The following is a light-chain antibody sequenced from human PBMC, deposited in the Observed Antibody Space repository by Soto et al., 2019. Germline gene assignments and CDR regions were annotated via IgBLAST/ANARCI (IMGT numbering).Light chain of an antibody. CDR1: QLLLWSPNKKTY. CDR3: QQYHRIPET. V-gene: IGKV4-1*01. J-gene: IGKJ2*01. CDR2: WAS. Sequence: DVVMTQSPDSLAVSLGERATIKCKSGQLLLWSPNKKTYLAWYQQKPGPPPKLLISWASTRESGVPDRFSSSGSETYFTLNISSLQAEDVAVYYCQQYHRIPETFGQGTSLESK.